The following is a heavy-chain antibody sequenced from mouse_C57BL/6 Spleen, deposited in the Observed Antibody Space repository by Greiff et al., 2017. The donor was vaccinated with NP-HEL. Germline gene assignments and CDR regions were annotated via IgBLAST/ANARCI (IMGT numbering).Heavy chain of an antibody. V-gene: IGHV5-4*01. CDR1: GFTFSSYA. Sequence: EVKLMESGGGLVKPGGSLKLSCAASGFTFSSYAMSWVRQTPEKRLEWVATISDGGSYTYYPDNVKGRFTISRDNAKNNLYLQMSHLKSEDTAMYYCAREYYGSSSFFDYWGQGTTLTVSS. J-gene: IGHJ2*01. CDR3: AREYYGSSSFFDY. CDR2: ISDGGSYT. D-gene: IGHD1-1*01.